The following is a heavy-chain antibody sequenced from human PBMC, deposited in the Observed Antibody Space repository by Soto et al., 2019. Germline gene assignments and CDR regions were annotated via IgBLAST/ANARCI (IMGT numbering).Heavy chain of an antibody. V-gene: IGHV1-46*03. Sequence: AXVKVSCKASGYTFTSYYMHWVRQAPGQGLEWMGIINPSGGSTSYAQKFQGRGTMTGDTSTSTGDMELSSLRSEDTAVYYCALLGRDDILTGYQLQDFDYWGQGTLVTVSS. CDR3: ALLGRDDILTGYQLQDFDY. CDR2: INPSGGST. D-gene: IGHD3-9*01. J-gene: IGHJ4*02. CDR1: GYTFTSYY.